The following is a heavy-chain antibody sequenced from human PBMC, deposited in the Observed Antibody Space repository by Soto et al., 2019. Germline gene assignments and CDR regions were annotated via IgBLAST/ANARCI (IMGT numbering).Heavy chain of an antibody. CDR1: GYTFTGHY. D-gene: IGHD1-26*01. CDR3: GRGRSGQIVVFY. Sequence: ASVKVSCKASGYTFTGHYIHWVRQAPEQGPEWMGEIGPESGATRYAQRFQGRVTMTRDMSITTVYMELNNLSPDDTAVYYCGRGRSGQIVVFYWGQGTPVTVST. CDR2: IGPESGAT. J-gene: IGHJ4*02. V-gene: IGHV1-2*02.